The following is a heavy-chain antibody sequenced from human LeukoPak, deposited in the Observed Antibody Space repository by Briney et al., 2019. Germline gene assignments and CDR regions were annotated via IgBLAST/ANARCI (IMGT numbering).Heavy chain of an antibody. CDR3: ARADYYDSSGTITDAFDI. CDR1: GGSISSYY. J-gene: IGHJ3*02. V-gene: IGHV4-59*01. Sequence: SETLSLTCTVSGGSISSYYWSWIRQPPGKGLEWIGYIYYSGSTNYNPSLKSRVTISVDTSKNQFSLKLSSVTAADTAVYYCARADYYDSSGTITDAFDIWGQGTMVTVSS. D-gene: IGHD3-22*01. CDR2: IYYSGST.